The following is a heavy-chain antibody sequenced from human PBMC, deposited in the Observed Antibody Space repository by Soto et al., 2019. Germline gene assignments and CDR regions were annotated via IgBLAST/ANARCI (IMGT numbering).Heavy chain of an antibody. Sequence: QVQLVQSGAEVKKPGSSVKVSCKASGGTFSSYAISWVRQAPGQGLEWMGGIIPIFGTANYAQKFQGRVTITAGESTSTAYMEVSSLRSEDTAVYYCARGFGECGGDCYPPYHDAFDIWGQGTMVTVSS. J-gene: IGHJ3*02. D-gene: IGHD2-21*02. CDR3: ARGFGECGGDCYPPYHDAFDI. CDR2: IIPIFGTA. CDR1: GGTFSSYA. V-gene: IGHV1-69*01.